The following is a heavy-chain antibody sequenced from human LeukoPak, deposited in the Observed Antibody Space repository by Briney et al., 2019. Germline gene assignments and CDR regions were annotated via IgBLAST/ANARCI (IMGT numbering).Heavy chain of an antibody. CDR3: AREMAVTTD. J-gene: IGHJ3*01. Sequence: GRSLGLSCAASGFTFSSYAMHWLRQARGQGLEWVAVISYDGSNKYYADSVKGRFTISRDNSKNTLYLQMNSLRAEDTAVYYCAREMAVTTDWGQGTMVTVSS. D-gene: IGHD4-17*01. CDR2: ISYDGSNK. V-gene: IGHV3-30*04. CDR1: GFTFSSYA.